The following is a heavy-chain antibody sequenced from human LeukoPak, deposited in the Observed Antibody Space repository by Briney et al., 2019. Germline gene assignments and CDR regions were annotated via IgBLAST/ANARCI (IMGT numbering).Heavy chain of an antibody. Sequence: GGSLRLSCAASGFTFSTYGMNWVRQAPGKGLEWVGFMRSKTYGRTTEYAASVKGRFTISRDDSKSIAYLQMNSLETDDTAVYYCASRSGLQWLPYFDYWGPGTLVTVSS. CDR3: ASRSGLQWLPYFDY. CDR2: MRSKTYGRTT. CDR1: GFTFSTYG. J-gene: IGHJ4*02. V-gene: IGHV3-49*04. D-gene: IGHD6-19*01.